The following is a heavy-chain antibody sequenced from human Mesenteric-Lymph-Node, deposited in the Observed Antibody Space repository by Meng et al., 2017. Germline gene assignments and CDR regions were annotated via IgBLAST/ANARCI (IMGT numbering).Heavy chain of an antibody. Sequence: QVQLVQSGSELKKPGSSVKVSCKASGYTFTSYAKNWVRQAPGQGLEWMGWINTNSGNPTYAQGFTGRFVFSLDTSVSTAYLQISSLKAEDTAVYYCARDSEWDSSSWYGVFDYWGQGTLVTVSS. CDR2: INTNSGNP. J-gene: IGHJ4*02. V-gene: IGHV7-4-1*02. CDR3: ARDSEWDSSSWYGVFDY. D-gene: IGHD6-13*01. CDR1: GYTFTSYA.